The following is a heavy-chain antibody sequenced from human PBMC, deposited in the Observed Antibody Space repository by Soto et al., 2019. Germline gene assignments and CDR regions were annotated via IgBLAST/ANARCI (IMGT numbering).Heavy chain of an antibody. CDR1: GGSISSYY. CDR2: IYYSGST. J-gene: IGHJ4*02. CDR3: ARARPPLDY. V-gene: IGHV4-59*08. Sequence: PSETLSLTCTVSGGSISSYYWSWIRQPPGKGLEWIGYIYYSGSTYYNPSLKSRVTISVDTSKNQFSLKLSSVTAADTAVYYCARARPPLDYWGQGTLVTVSS.